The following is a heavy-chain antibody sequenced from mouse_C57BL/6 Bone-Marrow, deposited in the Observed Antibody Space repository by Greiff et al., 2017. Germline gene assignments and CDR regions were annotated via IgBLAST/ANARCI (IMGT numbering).Heavy chain of an antibody. CDR2: IYPGDGDT. CDR3: ARSRLLYYYAMDY. V-gene: IGHV1-82*01. J-gene: IGHJ4*01. Sequence: ESGPELVKPGASVKISCKASGYAFSSSWMNWVKQRPGKGLEWIGRIYPGDGDTNYNGKFKGKATLTADKSSSTAYMQLSSLTSEDSAVYFCARSRLLYYYAMDYWGQGTSVTVSS. CDR1: GYAFSSSW. D-gene: IGHD6-1*01.